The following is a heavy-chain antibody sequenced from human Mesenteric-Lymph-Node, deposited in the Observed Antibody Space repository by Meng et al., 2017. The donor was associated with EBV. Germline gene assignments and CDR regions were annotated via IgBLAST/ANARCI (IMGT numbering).Heavy chain of an antibody. D-gene: IGHD1-26*01. CDR1: GGSISGYY. J-gene: IGHJ4*02. V-gene: IGHV4-59*01. CDR3: SRGGQWEPLDY. CDR2: IYHGSI. Sequence: LQQSGTGPWKPSQPLSLTCPVSGGSISGYYLSWIPQSPGKELEWIRFIYHGSISYNPSLKSRVTISEDTSNYQFSLKLTSVTAADTGMYFCSRGGQWEPLDYWGQGTLVTVSS.